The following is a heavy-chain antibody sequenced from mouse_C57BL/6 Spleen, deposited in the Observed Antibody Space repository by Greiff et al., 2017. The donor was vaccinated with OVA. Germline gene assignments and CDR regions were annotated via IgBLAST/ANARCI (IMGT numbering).Heavy chain of an antibody. CDR1: GYTFTSYW. CDR2: IDPSDSYT. J-gene: IGHJ1*03. Sequence: QVQLQQPGAELVRPGTSVKLSCKASGYTFTSYWMHWVKQRPGQGLEWIGVIDPSDSYTNYNQKFKGKATVTVDTSSSTAYMQLSSLTSEDSAVYYCARFGSSYDWYFDVWGTGTTVTVSS. CDR3: ARFGSSYDWYFDV. V-gene: IGHV1-59*01. D-gene: IGHD1-1*01.